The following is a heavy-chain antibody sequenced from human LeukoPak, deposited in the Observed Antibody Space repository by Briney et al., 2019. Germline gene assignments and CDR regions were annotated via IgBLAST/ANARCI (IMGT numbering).Heavy chain of an antibody. Sequence: SETLSLTCAVYGGSFSGYYWSCIRQPPGKGLEWIGEINHSGSTNYNPSLKSRVTISVDTSKNQFSLKLSSVTAADTAVYYCARGGEEDNWFDPWGQGTLVTVSS. CDR2: INHSGST. V-gene: IGHV4-34*01. CDR1: GGSFSGYY. J-gene: IGHJ5*02. CDR3: ARGGEEDNWFDP.